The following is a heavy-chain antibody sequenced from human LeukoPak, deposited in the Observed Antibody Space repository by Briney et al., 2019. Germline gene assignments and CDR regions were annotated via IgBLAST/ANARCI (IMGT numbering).Heavy chain of an antibody. Sequence: PGGSLRLSCAASGFTFSSYAMHWVRQAPGKGLEWVAVISYDGSNKYYADSVKGRFTISRDNSKNTLYLQMNSLRAEDTAVYYCARRSCSGGSCYSFFDYWGQGTLVTVSS. J-gene: IGHJ4*02. CDR1: GFTFSSYA. CDR2: ISYDGSNK. CDR3: ARRSCSGGSCYSFFDY. D-gene: IGHD2-15*01. V-gene: IGHV3-30*04.